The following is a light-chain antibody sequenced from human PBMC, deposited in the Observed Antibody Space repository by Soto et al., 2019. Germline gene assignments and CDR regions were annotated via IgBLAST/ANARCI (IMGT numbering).Light chain of an antibody. CDR1: QSVSSSY. V-gene: IGKV3-20*01. Sequence: ERVLTSSAGALSLSPREKDTLSCRASQSVSSSYLAWYQQKPGQAPRLLIYGASSRATGIPDRFSGSGSGTDFTLTISRLEPEDFAVYYCQQYGSSPRLTCGAGTRVDIK. CDR2: GAS. J-gene: IGKJ4*01. CDR3: QQYGSSPRLT.